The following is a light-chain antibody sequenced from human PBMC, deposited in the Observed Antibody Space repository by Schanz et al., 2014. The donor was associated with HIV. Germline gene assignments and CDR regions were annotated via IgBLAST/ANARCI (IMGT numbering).Light chain of an antibody. CDR3: GAWDSSLSAVV. CDR1: TSNIANNF. V-gene: IGLV1-51*01. CDR2: DNY. J-gene: IGLJ2*01. Sequence: QSVLTQPPSVSAAPGQKVTISCSGSTSNIANNFVSWYQQLPGTAPKLLIYDNYKRPSEIPDRFSGSKSGTSATLGITGLQTGDEADYYCGAWDSSLSAVVFGGGTKLTVL.